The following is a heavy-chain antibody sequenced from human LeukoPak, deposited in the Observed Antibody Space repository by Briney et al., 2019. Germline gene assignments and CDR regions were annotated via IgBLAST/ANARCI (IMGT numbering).Heavy chain of an antibody. J-gene: IGHJ6*03. CDR3: ARQVATIYYYYYYMDV. Sequence: GGSLRLSCAASGFTFSSYSMNWVRQAPGKGLEWVSYISSSSSTIYYADSVKGRFTISRDNAKNSLYLQMNSLRAEDTAVYYCARQVATIYYYYYYMDVWGKGTTVAVSS. CDR2: ISSSSSTI. CDR1: GFTFSSYS. V-gene: IGHV3-48*01. D-gene: IGHD5-12*01.